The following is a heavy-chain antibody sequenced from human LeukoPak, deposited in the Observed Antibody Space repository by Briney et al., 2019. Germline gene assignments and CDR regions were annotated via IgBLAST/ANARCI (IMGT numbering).Heavy chain of an antibody. CDR3: ARHSGPVIPDGLEI. Sequence: PSETLSLTCTVSGDSLHSSVYYWGWVRQPPGRGLEWIGNVYYTGSTFYNPSLESRVTISVDTSKNQFSLKLSSMTAADTAVYFCARHSGPVIPDGLEIWGQGTMVTVSA. J-gene: IGHJ3*02. CDR1: GDSLHSSVYY. D-gene: IGHD4-11*01. V-gene: IGHV4-39*01. CDR2: VYYTGST.